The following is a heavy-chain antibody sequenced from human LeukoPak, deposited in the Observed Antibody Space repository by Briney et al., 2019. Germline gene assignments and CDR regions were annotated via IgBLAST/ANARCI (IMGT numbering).Heavy chain of an antibody. CDR2: ISGDGGST. V-gene: IGHV3-43*02. CDR1: GLTFDDYA. D-gene: IGHD6-13*01. CDR3: AKDIRNKKMIAAAGTFDY. J-gene: IGHJ4*02. Sequence: GGSLRLSCAASGLTFDDYAMHWVRQAPGKGLEWVSLISGDGGSTYYADSVKGRFTISRDNSKNSLYLQMNSLRTEDTALYYCAKDIRNKKMIAAAGTFDYWGQGTLVTVSS.